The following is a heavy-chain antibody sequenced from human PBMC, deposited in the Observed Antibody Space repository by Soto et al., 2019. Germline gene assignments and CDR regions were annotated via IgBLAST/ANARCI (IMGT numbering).Heavy chain of an antibody. CDR3: PRYSGKYQSPIDY. CDR1: GFTFSHYG. D-gene: IGHD1-26*01. J-gene: IGHJ4*02. CDR2: ISYDGSNK. Sequence: QVQLVESGGGVVQPGRSLRLSCAASGFTFSHYGIHWVRQAPGKGLEWLAVISYDGSNKHYADSVKGRFTVSRDNSKNTLYLQMNSLRAEDTADYFCPRYSGKYQSPIDYWGQGTLVTVSS. V-gene: IGHV3-30*03.